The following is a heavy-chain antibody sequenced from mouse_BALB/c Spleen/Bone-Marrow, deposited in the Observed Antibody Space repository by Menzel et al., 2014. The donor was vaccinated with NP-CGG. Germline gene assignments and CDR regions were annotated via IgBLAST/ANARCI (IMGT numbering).Heavy chain of an antibody. J-gene: IGHJ2*01. Sequence: EVQRVESGGGLVKPGGSLKLSCEASGITVSSYAMSWVRQTPGKRLEWVASIGSGGRKHYPDSVEGRLTISRDNARNILYLQVSSLRSEDTAMYYCARGGMTPFDFWGQGITLTVSS. CDR1: GITVSSYA. CDR2: IGSGGRK. CDR3: ARGGMTPFDF. V-gene: IGHV5-6-5*01. D-gene: IGHD2-13*01.